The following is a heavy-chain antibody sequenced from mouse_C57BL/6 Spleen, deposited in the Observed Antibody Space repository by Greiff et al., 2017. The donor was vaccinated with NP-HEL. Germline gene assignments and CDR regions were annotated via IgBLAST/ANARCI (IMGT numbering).Heavy chain of an antibody. V-gene: IGHV5-16*01. D-gene: IGHD2-5*01. CDR3: ARENSYYSNSSWFAY. Sequence: EVMLVESEGGLVQPGSSMKLSCTASGFTFSDYYMAWVRQVPEKGLEWVANINYDGSSTYYLDSLKSRFIISRDNAKNILYLQMSSLKSEDTATYYCARENSYYSNSSWFAYWGQGTLVTVSA. J-gene: IGHJ3*01. CDR2: INYDGSST. CDR1: GFTFSDYY.